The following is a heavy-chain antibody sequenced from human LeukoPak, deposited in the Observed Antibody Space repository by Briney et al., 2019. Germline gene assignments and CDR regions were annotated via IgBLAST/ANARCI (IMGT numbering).Heavy chain of an antibody. Sequence: WASVKVSCKASGGTFSSYAISWVRQAPGQGLEWMGGIIPIFGTANYAQKFQGRVTITTDESTSTAYMELSSLRSEDTAVYYCARDLSYEIDYWGQGTLVTVSS. D-gene: IGHD5-18*01. CDR2: IIPIFGTA. V-gene: IGHV1-69*05. J-gene: IGHJ4*02. CDR1: GGTFSSYA. CDR3: ARDLSYEIDY.